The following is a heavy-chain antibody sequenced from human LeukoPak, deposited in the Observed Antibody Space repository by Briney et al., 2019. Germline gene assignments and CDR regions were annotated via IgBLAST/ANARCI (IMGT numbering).Heavy chain of an antibody. Sequence: GESLKISCKGTGYSFTNYWIGWVRQMPGKGLEWMGMISPHDSDTRYSPSFQGQGTISADKSITTAYLQWSSLKASDTAIYYCARRCDSGGYRFWFDPWGQGTLVTVSS. J-gene: IGHJ5*02. V-gene: IGHV5-51*01. CDR1: GYSFTNYW. CDR3: ARRCDSGGYRFWFDP. D-gene: IGHD3-16*02. CDR2: ISPHDSDT.